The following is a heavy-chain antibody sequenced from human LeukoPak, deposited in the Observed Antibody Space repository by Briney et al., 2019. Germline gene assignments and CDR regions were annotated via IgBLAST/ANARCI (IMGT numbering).Heavy chain of an antibody. V-gene: IGHV3-33*01. J-gene: IGHJ5*02. D-gene: IGHD3-16*01. Sequence: PGRSLGLSCAASGFTFSSSGMHWVRQAPGKGLEGVGVIWSDGSDEYYTDSVKGRFNVSRHNSKHTLHLPMNSLICEDTAVYYCARRARGTYPFDPWGQGTLVIVSS. CDR2: IWSDGSDE. CDR3: ARRARGTYPFDP. CDR1: GFTFSSSG.